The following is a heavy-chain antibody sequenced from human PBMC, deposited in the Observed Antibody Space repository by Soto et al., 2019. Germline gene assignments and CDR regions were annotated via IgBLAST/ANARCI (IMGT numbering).Heavy chain of an antibody. Sequence: GASVKVSCKASGYTFTSYDINWVRQATGQGLEWMGWMNPNSGNTGYAQKFQGRVTMTRNTSISTAYMELSSLRSEDTAVYYCARYCYDSSGNINWFDPWGQGTLVTVSS. D-gene: IGHD3-22*01. J-gene: IGHJ5*02. CDR1: GYTFTSYD. CDR3: ARYCYDSSGNINWFDP. CDR2: MNPNSGNT. V-gene: IGHV1-8*01.